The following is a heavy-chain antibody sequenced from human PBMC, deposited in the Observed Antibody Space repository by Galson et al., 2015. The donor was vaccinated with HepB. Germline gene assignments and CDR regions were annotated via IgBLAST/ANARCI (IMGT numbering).Heavy chain of an antibody. Sequence: SLRLSCAASGFTFSSYSMNWVRQAPGKGLEWVSSISSSSSYIYYADSVKGRFTISRGNAKNSLYLQMNSLRAEDTAVYYCARDPPLSDVVVPAATNWFDPWGQGTLVTVSS. CDR2: ISSSSSYI. CDR3: ARDPPLSDVVVPAATNWFDP. J-gene: IGHJ5*02. V-gene: IGHV3-21*01. CDR1: GFTFSSYS. D-gene: IGHD2-2*01.